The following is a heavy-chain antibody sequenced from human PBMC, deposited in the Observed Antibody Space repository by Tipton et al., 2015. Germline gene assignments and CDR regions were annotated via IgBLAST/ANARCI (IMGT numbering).Heavy chain of an antibody. D-gene: IGHD2-2*01. V-gene: IGHV3-33*01. Sequence: SLRLSCAASGFTFSSYGMHWVRQAPGKGLEWVAGLWNDGSNKYYADSVKGRFTISRDNSKNTLYLQMNSLRVEDTDVYFCASDYCSSTTCFGFFDYWGQGTLVTVSS. CDR2: LWNDGSNK. CDR3: ASDYCSSTTCFGFFDY. J-gene: IGHJ4*02. CDR1: GFTFSSYG.